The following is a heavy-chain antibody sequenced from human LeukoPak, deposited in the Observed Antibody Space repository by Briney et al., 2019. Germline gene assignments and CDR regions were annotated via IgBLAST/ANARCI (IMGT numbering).Heavy chain of an antibody. CDR1: GGSISSYY. CDR3: AGRLVTLNYYYYGMDV. D-gene: IGHD3-22*01. Sequence: SETLSLTCTVSGGSISSYYWSWIRQPPGKGLEWIGYIYYSGSTNYNPSLKSRVTISVDTSKNQFSLKLSSVTAADTAVYYCAGRLVTLNYYYYGMDVWGQGTTVTVSS. J-gene: IGHJ6*02. CDR2: IYYSGST. V-gene: IGHV4-59*01.